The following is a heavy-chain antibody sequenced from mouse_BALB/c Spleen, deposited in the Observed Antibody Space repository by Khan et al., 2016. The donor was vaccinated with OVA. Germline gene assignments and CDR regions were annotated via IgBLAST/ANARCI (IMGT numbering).Heavy chain of an antibody. CDR1: GYSFTGYF. CDR2: INPHIGET. Sequence: EVQLVESGPELVKPGASVKISCKASGYSFTGYFMNWVMQSHGKSLEWIGRINPHIGETLYNQKFKGKATLTVDESSSTAHMELRSLASEDSAVYYWARTYGSDFDYWGQGTTLTVSS. CDR3: ARTYGSDFDY. J-gene: IGHJ2*01. V-gene: IGHV1-20*02. D-gene: IGHD1-1*01.